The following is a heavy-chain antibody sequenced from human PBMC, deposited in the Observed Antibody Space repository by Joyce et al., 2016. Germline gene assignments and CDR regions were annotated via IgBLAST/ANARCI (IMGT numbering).Heavy chain of an antibody. V-gene: IGHV4-59*01. CDR3: AREVAAPRGNYFDF. J-gene: IGHJ4*02. CDR1: GGSIRGYY. D-gene: IGHD6-19*01. Sequence: QVQLQESGPGLVKPSETLSLTCSVYGGSIRGYYWTWIRQPPGKGLEWIGYMSFTGSTKYNPSLKGRVSISMDTSKNQFSVRLASVSAADTAVYYCAREVAAPRGNYFDFWGRGSLVAVSS. CDR2: MSFTGST.